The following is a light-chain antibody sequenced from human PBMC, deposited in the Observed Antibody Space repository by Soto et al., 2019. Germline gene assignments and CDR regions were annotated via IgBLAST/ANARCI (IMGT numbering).Light chain of an antibody. J-gene: IGLJ3*02. V-gene: IGLV1-40*01. Sequence: QSVLTQPPSVSGAPGQRVTLSCTGNSSNLGAAYDVHWYQQLPGAAPKLVIFGNRNRPSGVPERFSGSKSGTSASLAITGLQAEDEADYYCQAYDYSLTASVFGGGTKVTVL. CDR2: GNR. CDR3: QAYDYSLTASV. CDR1: SSNLGAAYD.